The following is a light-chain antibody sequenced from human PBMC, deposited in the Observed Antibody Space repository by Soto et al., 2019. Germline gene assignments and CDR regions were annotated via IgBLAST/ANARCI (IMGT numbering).Light chain of an antibody. CDR2: DVS. V-gene: IGLV2-11*01. Sequence: QSALTQPRSVSGSRGQSVTISCTGTSSDVGYYNYVSWYQQHPGKAPKVMIYDVSERPSGVPDRFSGSKSGNTASLTISGLQAEDEADYYCCSYAGSPRYVFGTGTKLTVL. CDR1: SSDVGYYNY. J-gene: IGLJ1*01. CDR3: CSYAGSPRYV.